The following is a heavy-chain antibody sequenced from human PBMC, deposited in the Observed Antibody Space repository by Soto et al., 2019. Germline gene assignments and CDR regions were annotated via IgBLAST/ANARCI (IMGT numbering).Heavy chain of an antibody. CDR1: DGSISNSY. V-gene: IGHV4-34*01. CDR2: INHSGST. J-gene: IGHJ4*02. CDR3: AGGSGSVFDY. Sequence: SQILSLTCTVSDGSISNSYWNCIRQSTDKGLEWIGEINHSGSTNYNPSLKRRVTISVDTSKNQFSLKLSSVTAADTAVYYCAGGSGSVFDYWGQGTPVTVSS. D-gene: IGHD5-12*01.